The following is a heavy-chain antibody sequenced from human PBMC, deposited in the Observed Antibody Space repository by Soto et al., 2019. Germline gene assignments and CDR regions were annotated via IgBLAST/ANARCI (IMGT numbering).Heavy chain of an antibody. CDR3: ARDADGGFLEWLLPSDY. CDR2: ISAYNGNT. CDR1: VYSFTGYG. J-gene: IGHJ4*02. Sequence: XAVKVSCQASVYSFTGYGISWVRQAPGQGLEWMGWISAYNGNTNYAQKLQGRVTMTTDTSTSTAYMELRSLRSDDTAVYYCARDADGGFLEWLLPSDYWGQGTLVTVSS. V-gene: IGHV1-18*01. D-gene: IGHD3-3*01.